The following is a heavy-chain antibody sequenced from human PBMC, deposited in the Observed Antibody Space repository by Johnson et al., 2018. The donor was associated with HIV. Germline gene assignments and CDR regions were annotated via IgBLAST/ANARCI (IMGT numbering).Heavy chain of an antibody. CDR2: IKSKTDGGTT. CDR1: GFTFTHAW. CDR3: TTDPYGWDAFDI. V-gene: IGHV3-15*01. D-gene: IGHD2-8*02. Sequence: VHLVESGGGLVKPGGSLRVSCAASGFTFTHAWMSWVRQAPGKGLEWVGRIKSKTDGGTTDYAAPVTGRFTISRDDSKNTLYLQMNSLKTEDTAVYYCTTDPYGWDAFDIWGQGTMVTVSS. J-gene: IGHJ3*02.